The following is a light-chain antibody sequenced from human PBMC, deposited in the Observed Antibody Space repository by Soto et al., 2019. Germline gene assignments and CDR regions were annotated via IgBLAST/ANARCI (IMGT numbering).Light chain of an antibody. Sequence: EIVLTQSPGILSLSPGERATLSCRASQSIGSFYLAWYQQKSGQAPRLLIFGVSSRATGIPDRFSGSGSGTDFTLTISRLEPEDFAVYYCQQYGNSPWTFGQGTKVDIK. CDR1: QSIGSFY. CDR2: GVS. J-gene: IGKJ1*01. CDR3: QQYGNSPWT. V-gene: IGKV3-20*01.